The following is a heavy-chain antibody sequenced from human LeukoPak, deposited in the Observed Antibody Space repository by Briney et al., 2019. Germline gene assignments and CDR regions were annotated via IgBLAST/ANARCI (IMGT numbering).Heavy chain of an antibody. CDR2: ISGSGGST. D-gene: IGHD3-10*01. V-gene: IGHV3-23*01. Sequence: PGGSLRLSCAASGFTFSSCAMSWVRQAPGKGLEWVSAISGSGGSTYYADSVKGRFTISRDNSKNTLYLEMNSLRAEDTAVHYCAKQVGYYYDSWSSILDYWGQGTLVTVSS. J-gene: IGHJ4*02. CDR1: GFTFSSCA. CDR3: AKQVGYYYDSWSSILDY.